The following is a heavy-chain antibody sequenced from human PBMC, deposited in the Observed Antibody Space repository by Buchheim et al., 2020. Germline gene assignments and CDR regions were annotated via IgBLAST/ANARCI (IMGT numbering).Heavy chain of an antibody. V-gene: IGHV3-30*03. CDR1: GFTFSIYG. CDR2: ISNDGSDK. D-gene: IGHD3-3*01. Sequence: QVQLVESGGGVVQPGGSLRLSCAASGFTFSIYGMDWVRQAPGKGLEWVAVISNDGSDKYYADSVKGRFTISRDNSKNTLSLQMNSLRAEDTAMYFCVRDPSQASFWYFDFWGQGTL. CDR3: VRDPSQASFWYFDF. J-gene: IGHJ4*02.